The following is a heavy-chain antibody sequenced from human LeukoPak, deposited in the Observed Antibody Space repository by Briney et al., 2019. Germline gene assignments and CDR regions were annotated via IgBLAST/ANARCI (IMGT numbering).Heavy chain of an antibody. D-gene: IGHD3-22*01. CDR2: IYYSGST. J-gene: IGHJ4*02. V-gene: IGHV4-59*01. Sequence: SETLSLTCTVSGGSISSYYWSWIRQPPGKGLEWIGYIYYSGSTNYNPSLKSRVSVDTSKNQFSLKLSSVTAADTAVYYCARSPSPYYYDRSDVYYFDYWGQETLVTVSS. CDR1: GGSISSYY. CDR3: ARSPSPYYYDRSDVYYFDY.